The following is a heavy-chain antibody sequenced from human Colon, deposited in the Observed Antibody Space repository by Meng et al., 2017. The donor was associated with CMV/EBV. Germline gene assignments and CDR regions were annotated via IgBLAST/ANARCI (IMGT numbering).Heavy chain of an antibody. CDR1: GFTVSNNF. J-gene: IGHJ4*02. CDR2: IYTGGSA. Sequence: GSRRLSCAASGFTVSNNFMSWVRQAPGKGLEYVSTIYTGGSASYADSLEGRFTISRDISKNTVFLQMNSLRADDTALYYCVRDVRDWGQGTLVTVSS. CDR3: VRDVRD. V-gene: IGHV3-66*02.